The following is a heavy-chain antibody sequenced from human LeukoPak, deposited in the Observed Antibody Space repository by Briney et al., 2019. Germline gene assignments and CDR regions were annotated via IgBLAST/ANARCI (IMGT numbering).Heavy chain of an antibody. Sequence: ASVKVSRKASGNTFTSYDINWVRQATRQVLEWMGLINPNSGNTGYAQKFQGRVTMTRNTSISTAYMELSSLRSEDTAVYYCARVSTIFGVVNSFDYWGQGTLVTVSS. V-gene: IGHV1-8*01. J-gene: IGHJ4*02. CDR3: ARVSTIFGVVNSFDY. CDR2: INPNSGNT. CDR1: GNTFTSYD. D-gene: IGHD3-3*01.